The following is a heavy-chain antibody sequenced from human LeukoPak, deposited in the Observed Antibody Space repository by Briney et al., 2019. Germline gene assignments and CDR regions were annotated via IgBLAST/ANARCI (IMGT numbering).Heavy chain of an antibody. CDR1: GGSISSSSYY. D-gene: IGHD6-19*01. CDR2: IYYSGNT. V-gene: IGHV4-39*01. J-gene: IGHJ4*02. Sequence: SETLSLTCTVSGGSISSSSYYWGWIRQPPGKGLEWIGSIYYSGNTYYNPSLKSRVTISVDTSKNQFSLKLSSVTAADTAVYYCARHSSGWYDDYWGQGTLVTVSS. CDR3: ARHSSGWYDDY.